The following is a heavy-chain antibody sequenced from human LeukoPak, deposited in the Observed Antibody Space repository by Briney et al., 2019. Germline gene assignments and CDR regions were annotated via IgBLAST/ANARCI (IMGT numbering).Heavy chain of an antibody. Sequence: GGSLRLSCAASGFTVSSNYMSWVRQAPGKGLEWVSVIYSGGSTYYADSVKGRFTISRDNSKNTLYLQMNSLRAEDTAVYYCARLGNWGGNAFDIWGQGTMVTVSS. CDR1: GFTVSSNY. V-gene: IGHV3-66*01. CDR3: ARLGNWGGNAFDI. J-gene: IGHJ3*02. D-gene: IGHD7-27*01. CDR2: IYSGGST.